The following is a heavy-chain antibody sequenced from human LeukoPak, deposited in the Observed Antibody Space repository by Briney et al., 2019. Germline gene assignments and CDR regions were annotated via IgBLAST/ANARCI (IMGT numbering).Heavy chain of an antibody. CDR1: GYSFTSYW. D-gene: IGHD3-22*01. V-gene: IGHV5-51*01. CDR3: ARHPYYYDSSGSLGYYYMDV. J-gene: IGHJ6*03. Sequence: GESLKISCQGSGYSFTSYWIGWVRQMPGKGLEWMGIIYPGDSDTRYSPPFQGQVTISADKSISTAYLQWSSLKASDTAMYYCARHPYYYDSSGSLGYYYMDVRGKGTTVTISS. CDR2: IYPGDSDT.